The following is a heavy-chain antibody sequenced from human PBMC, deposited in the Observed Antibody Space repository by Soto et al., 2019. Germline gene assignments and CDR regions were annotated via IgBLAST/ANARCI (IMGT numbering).Heavy chain of an antibody. J-gene: IGHJ5*02. CDR3: ARGQRALITYGPFDP. CDR2: FSGTGGYT. CDR1: GFTLSSYA. V-gene: IGHV3-23*01. Sequence: GSLRLSCAASGFTLSSYAMSWVRQAPGKGLEWVSTFSGTGGYTYYADSVKGRFTISRDDSKNTLFLHMNSLRAAGTAVYYCARGQRALITYGPFDPWGQGTLVTVSS. D-gene: IGHD4-17*01.